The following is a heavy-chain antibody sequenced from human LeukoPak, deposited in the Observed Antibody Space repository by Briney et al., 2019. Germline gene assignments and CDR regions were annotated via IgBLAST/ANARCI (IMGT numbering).Heavy chain of an antibody. CDR2: ISGNSGVS. CDR1: GFTFRDYY. J-gene: IGHJ4*02. D-gene: IGHD5-12*01. Sequence: RGSLRLSCAASGFTFRDYYMTWIRQAPGKGLEWISYISGNSGVSNYADPVKDRFSISRDNAKNSLYLQMSSLRDEDTAVYFCAREARYGGGYESDYWGQGTLVTVSS. CDR3: AREARYGGGYESDY. V-gene: IGHV3-11*06.